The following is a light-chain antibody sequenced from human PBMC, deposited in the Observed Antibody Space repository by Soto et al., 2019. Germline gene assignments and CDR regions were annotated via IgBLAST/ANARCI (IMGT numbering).Light chain of an antibody. CDR2: SND. CDR3: AAWDDSLNGYV. V-gene: IGLV1-44*01. CDR1: SSNIGSNS. Sequence: QSVLTQPASASGTPGQSVTISCSGSSSNIGSNSVNWYQQLPGTAPKLLIYSNDRRPSGVPDRFSGSKSGTSASLAISGLQSEDEADYYCAAWDDSLNGYVFGTGTKATVL. J-gene: IGLJ1*01.